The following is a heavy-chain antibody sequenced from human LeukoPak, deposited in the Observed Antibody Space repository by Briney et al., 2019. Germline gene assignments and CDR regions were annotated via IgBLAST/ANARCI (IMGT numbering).Heavy chain of an antibody. CDR3: ARDRAVVGYCSSTSCYVLDY. V-gene: IGHV3-48*01. CDR1: GFTFSSYS. Sequence: PGGSLRLSCAASGFTFSSYSMNWVRQAPGKGLEWVSYISSSSTIYYADSVKGRFTISRDNAKNSLYLQMNSLRAEDTAVYYCARDRAVVGYCSSTSCYVLDYWGQGTLVTVSS. CDR2: ISSSSTI. D-gene: IGHD2-2*01. J-gene: IGHJ4*02.